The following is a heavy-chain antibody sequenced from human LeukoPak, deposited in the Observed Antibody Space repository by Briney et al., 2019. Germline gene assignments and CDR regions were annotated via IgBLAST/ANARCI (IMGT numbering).Heavy chain of an antibody. CDR1: GGTFSNYA. Sequence: SVKVSCKASGGTFSNYAIDWVRQAPGQGLEWMGGIIPIFGTAKYAQKFQGRVTITADESTSTAYMELSSLRYEDTAIYYCARAMGYSSSWYPLDYWGQGTLVTVSS. J-gene: IGHJ4*02. CDR2: IIPIFGTA. CDR3: ARAMGYSSSWYPLDY. V-gene: IGHV1-69*13. D-gene: IGHD6-13*01.